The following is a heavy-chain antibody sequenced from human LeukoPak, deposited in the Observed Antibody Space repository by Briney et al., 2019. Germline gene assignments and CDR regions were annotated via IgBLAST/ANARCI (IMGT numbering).Heavy chain of an antibody. CDR1: GFTFDDYG. J-gene: IGHJ4*02. D-gene: IGHD1-26*01. V-gene: IGHV3-20*04. Sequence: GGSLRLSCAASGFTFDDYGMSWVRQAPGKGLEWVSGINWNGGSTGYADSVKGRFTISRDNAKNSLYLQMNSLRAEDTALYYCARVRVGATNAIFDYWGQGTLDTVSS. CDR3: ARVRVGATNAIFDY. CDR2: INWNGGST.